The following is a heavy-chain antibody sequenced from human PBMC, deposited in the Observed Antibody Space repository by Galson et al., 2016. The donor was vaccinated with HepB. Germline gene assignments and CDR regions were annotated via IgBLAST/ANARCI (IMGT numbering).Heavy chain of an antibody. J-gene: IGHJ4*02. CDR2: IRSKANNYAT. Sequence: SLRLSCAASGFTFSTYWMSWVRQAPGKGLEWVGRIRSKANNYATAYAASVKGRFTISRDDSKNTAYLQMNSLKTEDTAVYYCTRRKGKMYYFDYWGQGTLVTVSS. CDR1: GFTFSTYW. CDR3: TRRKGKMYYFDY. D-gene: IGHD3-16*01. V-gene: IGHV3-73*01.